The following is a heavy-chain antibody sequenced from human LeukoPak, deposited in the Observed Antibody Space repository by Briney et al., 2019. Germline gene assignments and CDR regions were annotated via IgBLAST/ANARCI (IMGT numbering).Heavy chain of an antibody. V-gene: IGHV3-30-3*01. CDR3: ARGYGAGSSRGMDV. J-gene: IGHJ6*02. D-gene: IGHD3-10*01. Sequence: PGGSLRLSCAASGFTFSSYAMHWVRQAPGKGLEWVAVISYDGSNKYYADSVKGRFTISRDNSKNTLYLQMNSLRAEDTAVYYCARGYGAGSSRGMDVWGQGTTVTAS. CDR1: GFTFSSYA. CDR2: ISYDGSNK.